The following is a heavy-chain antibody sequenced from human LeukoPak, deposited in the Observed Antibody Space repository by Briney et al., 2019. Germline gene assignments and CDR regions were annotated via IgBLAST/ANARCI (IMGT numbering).Heavy chain of an antibody. D-gene: IGHD1-7*01. Sequence: GGSLRLSCAASGFTFSNYAMSWVRQAPGKGLEWVSSINGRGGSTYYADSVKGRFTISRDNAKNSLYLQMNSLRAEDTAVYYCARDSGNYLDAFDIWGQGTMVTVSS. CDR2: INGRGGST. CDR3: ARDSGNYLDAFDI. CDR1: GFTFSNYA. V-gene: IGHV3-23*01. J-gene: IGHJ3*02.